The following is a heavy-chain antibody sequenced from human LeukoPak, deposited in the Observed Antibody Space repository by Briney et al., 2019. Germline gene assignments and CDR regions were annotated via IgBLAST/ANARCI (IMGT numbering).Heavy chain of an antibody. D-gene: IGHD5-12*01. V-gene: IGHV3-43*01. J-gene: IGHJ6*03. CDR1: GFTFDDYT. Sequence: GGSLTLSCAASGFTFDDYTMHWVRQPPRKGLEWVSFISLDGGSTYYGDSVQSRFTISRDNSKNTLYLQMNSLRTEDTALYYCAKDTSRGYNYYYYMDGWGKGTSVTVSS. CDR2: ISLDGGST. CDR3: AKDTSRGYNYYYYMDG.